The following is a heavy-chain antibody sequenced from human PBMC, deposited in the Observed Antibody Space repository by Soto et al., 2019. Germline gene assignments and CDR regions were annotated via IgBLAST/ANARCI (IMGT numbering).Heavy chain of an antibody. CDR2: LSSGSDYI. J-gene: IGHJ3*01. CDR1: GFTFSSYS. V-gene: IGHV3-21*01. Sequence: EVQLVESGGGLVKPGGSLRLSCAASGFTFSSYSMNWVRQAPGKGLEWVSSLSSGSDYIFYADSVKGRFTISRDNAKNSLFLQMNSLTAEDPAVYYCARSPVGDAFNVWGQGTVVTVSS. CDR3: ARSPVGDAFNV.